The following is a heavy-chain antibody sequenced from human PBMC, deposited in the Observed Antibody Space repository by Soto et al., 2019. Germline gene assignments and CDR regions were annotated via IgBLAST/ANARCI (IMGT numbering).Heavy chain of an antibody. V-gene: IGHV4-4*02. D-gene: IGHD2-15*01. CDR1: GGSISPINW. CDR3: ARSPNIHSQTWFDP. Sequence: QVHLQESGPGLVKPSGTLSLTCGVSGGSISPINWWSWVRQTPGKGLEWIGEIYDTGTTDYNPSLKSRVTSSIDKSKNQFFLNLTSVTAADTALYYCARSPNIHSQTWFDPWGQGTWVTVSS. CDR2: IYDTGTT. J-gene: IGHJ5*02.